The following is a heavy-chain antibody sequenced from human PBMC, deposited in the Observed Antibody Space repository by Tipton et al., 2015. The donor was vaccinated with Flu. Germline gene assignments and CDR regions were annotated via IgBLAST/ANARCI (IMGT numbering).Heavy chain of an antibody. Sequence: SLRLSCAASGFTFSSYWMSWVRQAPGKGLEWVANIKQDGSEKYYVDSVKGRFTIPRDNAKNSLYLQMNSLRAEDTAVYYCARSVSYYYDSSGYYSLYYFDYWGQGTLVTVSS. V-gene: IGHV3-7*01. CDR2: IKQDGSEK. D-gene: IGHD3-22*01. J-gene: IGHJ4*02. CDR3: ARSVSYYYDSSGYYSLYYFDY. CDR1: GFTFSSYW.